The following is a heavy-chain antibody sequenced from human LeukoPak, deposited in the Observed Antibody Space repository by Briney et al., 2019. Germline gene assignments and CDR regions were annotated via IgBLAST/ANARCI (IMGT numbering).Heavy chain of an antibody. CDR3: ARDMVRGVMRPLDAFDI. Sequence: GGSLRLSCAASGFTFSSYWMSWVRQAPGKGLEWVANIKQDGSEKYYVDSVKGRFTISRDNAKNSLYLQMNSLRAEDTAVYYCARDMVRGVMRPLDAFDIWGQGTMVTVSS. V-gene: IGHV3-7*01. CDR1: GFTFSSYW. D-gene: IGHD3-10*01. CDR2: IKQDGSEK. J-gene: IGHJ3*02.